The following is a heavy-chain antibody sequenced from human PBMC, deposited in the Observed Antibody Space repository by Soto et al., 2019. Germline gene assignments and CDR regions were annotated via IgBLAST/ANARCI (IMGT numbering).Heavy chain of an antibody. Sequence: PGGSLRLSCAASGFTFSSYAMSWVRQAPGKGLEWVSAISGSGGSTYYADSVKGRFTISRDNSKNTLYLQMNSLRAEDTAVYYCAKAFRRITIFGVVIDYWGQGTLVTVSS. CDR2: ISGSGGST. CDR1: GFTFSSYA. CDR3: AKAFRRITIFGVVIDY. D-gene: IGHD3-3*01. V-gene: IGHV3-23*01. J-gene: IGHJ4*02.